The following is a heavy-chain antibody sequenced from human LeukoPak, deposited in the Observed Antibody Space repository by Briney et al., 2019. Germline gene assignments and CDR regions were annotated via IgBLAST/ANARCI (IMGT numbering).Heavy chain of an antibody. D-gene: IGHD3/OR15-3a*01. CDR1: GFTFRNHA. V-gene: IGHV3-64*01. CDR3: AREERGLAIDY. Sequence: GGSLRLSCAASGFTFRNHAMHWVRQAPGKGLEYVSAINSNGDTTYYENSVKGRFTISRDNSKSTLYLQMGSLRPADTAVYYCAREERGLAIDYWGQGALVTVSS. CDR2: INSNGDTT. J-gene: IGHJ4*02.